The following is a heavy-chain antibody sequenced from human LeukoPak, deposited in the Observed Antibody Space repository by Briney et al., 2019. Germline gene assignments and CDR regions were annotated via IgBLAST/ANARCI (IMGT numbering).Heavy chain of an antibody. J-gene: IGHJ4*02. CDR1: GFTFSSYW. CDR2: INSDGSST. CDR3: ASFGPAGWLQFDY. V-gene: IGHV3-74*01. Sequence: TGGSLRLSCAASGFTFSSYWMHWVRQAPGKGLVWVSRINSDGSSTSYADSVKGRFTISRDNAKNTLYLQMNSLRAEDTAVYYCASFGPAGWLQFDYWGQGTLVTVSS. D-gene: IGHD5-24*01.